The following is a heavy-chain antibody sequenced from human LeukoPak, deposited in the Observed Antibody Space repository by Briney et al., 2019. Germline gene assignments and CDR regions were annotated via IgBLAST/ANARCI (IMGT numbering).Heavy chain of an antibody. Sequence: GASVKVSCKASGYTFTNYDITWVRQAPGQGLEWMGWNTNYAQKHQGKDTMTTDTSTSTAFMELMSLRSDDTAVYYCARVGYSGNFIDYWGQGTLVTVSS. J-gene: IGHJ4*02. CDR3: ARVGYSGNFIDY. CDR2: NT. CDR1: GYTFTNYD. V-gene: IGHV1-18*01. D-gene: IGHD4-23*01.